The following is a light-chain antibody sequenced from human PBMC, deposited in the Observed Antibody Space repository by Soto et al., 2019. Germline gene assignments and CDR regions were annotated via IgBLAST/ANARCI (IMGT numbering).Light chain of an antibody. CDR2: AAS. CDR3: HQTYSAPLT. Sequence: EIQMTQSPSSLSASLGERVTITCLASQSISSYLNWYQHKPVKAPKLLIYAASSFQSGVPSRLSGSESGTDFTLTISSLQPEDFATYYCHQTYSAPLTFGGGTKVDI. V-gene: IGKV1-39*01. J-gene: IGKJ4*01. CDR1: QSISSY.